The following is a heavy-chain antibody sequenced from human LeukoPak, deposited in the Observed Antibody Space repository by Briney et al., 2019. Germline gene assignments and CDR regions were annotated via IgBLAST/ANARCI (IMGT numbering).Heavy chain of an antibody. J-gene: IGHJ5*02. D-gene: IGHD2-21*02. CDR2: IYSGGST. CDR1: GFPVSSNY. CDR3: ARDPPGAYCGGDCYP. V-gene: IGHV3-53*01. Sequence: GGPLRLFCAASGFPVSSNYMSWVRQAPGKGLEWVSVIYSGGSTYYADSVKGRFTISRDNSKNTLYLQMNSLRAEDTAVYYCARDPPGAYCGGDCYPWGQGTLVTVSS.